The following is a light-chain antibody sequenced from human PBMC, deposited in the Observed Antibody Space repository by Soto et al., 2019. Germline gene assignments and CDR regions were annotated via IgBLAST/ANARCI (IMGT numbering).Light chain of an antibody. CDR3: QQCNTFWT. Sequence: DIHMSQSPYTLSASVGDRVTITCRASQSIHRWLAWYQQKPGKAPKLLIYKASTLKSGVPSRLSGSGSGTEFTLTIRSLQPDDAATYYCQQCNTFWTFGQGTKVDIK. CDR2: KAS. J-gene: IGKJ1*01. CDR1: QSIHRW. V-gene: IGKV1-5*03.